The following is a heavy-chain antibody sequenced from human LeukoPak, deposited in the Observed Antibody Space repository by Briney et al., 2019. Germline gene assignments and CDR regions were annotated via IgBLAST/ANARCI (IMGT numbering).Heavy chain of an antibody. Sequence: VASVKVSCKASGGTFSSYAISWVRQAPGQGLEWMGGIIPIFGTANYAQKFQGRVTITTDESTSTAYMELSSLRSEDTAVYYCARESTAGVDSGSYFDRGQGTLVTVSS. CDR2: IIPIFGTA. D-gene: IGHD1-26*01. CDR1: GGTFSSYA. J-gene: IGHJ4*02. CDR3: ARESTAGVDSGSYFD. V-gene: IGHV1-69*05.